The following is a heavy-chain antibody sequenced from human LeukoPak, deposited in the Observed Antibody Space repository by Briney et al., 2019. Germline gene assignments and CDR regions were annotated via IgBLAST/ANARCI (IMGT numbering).Heavy chain of an antibody. CDR2: ISAGDGST. CDR1: GFTFSSYA. J-gene: IGHJ5*02. D-gene: IGHD7-27*01. V-gene: IGHV3-23*01. Sequence: PGGSLRLSCAASGFTFSSYAMSWVRQAPGKGLEWVSAISAGDGSTYYGDSVKGRFTISRDNSKNTLYLQMNSLRAEDTAIYYCAKESANWGYNWFDPWGQGTLITVSS. CDR3: AKESANWGYNWFDP.